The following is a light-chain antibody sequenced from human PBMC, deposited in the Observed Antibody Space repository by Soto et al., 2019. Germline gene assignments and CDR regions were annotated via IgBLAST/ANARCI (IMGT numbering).Light chain of an antibody. Sequence: DIQMTQSPSTLSASVGDRVTITCRASQSISSWLAWYQQKPGKAPKLLIYDASSLESGVPSRFSGSGSGTEFTLTISNLQPDDFATYYCQQYSTYSPERTFGQGTKVEIK. J-gene: IGKJ1*01. V-gene: IGKV1-5*01. CDR2: DAS. CDR1: QSISSW. CDR3: QQYSTYSPERT.